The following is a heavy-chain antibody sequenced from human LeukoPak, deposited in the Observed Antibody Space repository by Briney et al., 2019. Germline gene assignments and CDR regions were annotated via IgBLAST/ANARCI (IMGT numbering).Heavy chain of an antibody. V-gene: IGHV3-64*01. D-gene: IGHD1-26*01. Sequence: GGSLRLSCAASGFTFSSYAMHWVRQAPGKGLEYVSAISSNGGSTYYANSVKGRFTISRDNSKNTLYLQMGSLRAEDMAVYYCARDEYYSGSYYLDYWGQGTLVTVSS. CDR2: ISSNGGST. J-gene: IGHJ4*02. CDR1: GFTFSSYA. CDR3: ARDEYYSGSYYLDY.